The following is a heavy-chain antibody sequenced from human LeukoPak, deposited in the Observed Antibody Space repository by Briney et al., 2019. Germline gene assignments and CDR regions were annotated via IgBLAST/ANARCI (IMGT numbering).Heavy chain of an antibody. CDR1: GFTFSSYG. Sequence: GGSLRLSCAASGFTFSSYGMHWVRQAPGKGLEWVAVISYDGSNKYYADSVKGRFTISRDNSKNTLYLQMNSLRAEDTAVYYCARGTGPAGSSGYYYYYYGMDVWGQGATVTVSS. CDR3: ARGTGPAGSSGYYYYYYGMDV. CDR2: ISYDGSNK. J-gene: IGHJ6*02. D-gene: IGHD3-22*01. V-gene: IGHV3-30*03.